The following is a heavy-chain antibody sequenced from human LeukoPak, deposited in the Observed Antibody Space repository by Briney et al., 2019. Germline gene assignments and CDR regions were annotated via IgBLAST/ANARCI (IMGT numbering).Heavy chain of an antibody. CDR1: GGSISSGSYY. Sequence: SETLSLTCTVSGGSISSGSYYWSWIRQPPGKGLEWIGYIYYSGSTNYNPSLKSRVTISVDTSKNQFSLKLSSVTAADTAVYYCAGAYCSGGSCQLEYWGQGTLVTVSS. CDR2: IYYSGST. J-gene: IGHJ4*02. D-gene: IGHD2-15*01. CDR3: AGAYCSGGSCQLEY. V-gene: IGHV4-61*01.